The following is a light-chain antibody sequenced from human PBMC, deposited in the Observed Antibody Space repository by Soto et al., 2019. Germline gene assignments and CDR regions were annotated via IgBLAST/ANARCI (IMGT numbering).Light chain of an antibody. CDR2: DAS. V-gene: IGKV1-33*01. Sequence: IHSIPSPSSPFSSVGHRVTNTFQSSQNINNYLNWYQQKPGRAPKLLIYDASNLEAGVPSRFRGSGSGTDFTFTISRLQPEDIATYYCQQYENLPPFGQGTRLEI. CDR3: QQYENLPP. CDR1: QNINNY. J-gene: IGKJ5*01.